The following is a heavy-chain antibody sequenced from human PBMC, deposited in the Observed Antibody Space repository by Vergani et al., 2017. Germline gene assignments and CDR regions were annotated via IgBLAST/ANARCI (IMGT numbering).Heavy chain of an antibody. CDR2: IYHSGST. CDR3: ARHRGDNDRGGMDV. CDR1: GGSISSYY. D-gene: IGHD2-21*02. Sequence: QVQLQESGPGLVKPSETLSLTCTVSGGSISSYYWGWIRQPPGKGLEWIGSIYHSGSTYNNPSLKSRVTISVDTSKNQFSLKLSSVTAADTAVYYCARHRGDNDRGGMDVWGQGTTVTVSS. J-gene: IGHJ6*02. V-gene: IGHV4-38-2*02.